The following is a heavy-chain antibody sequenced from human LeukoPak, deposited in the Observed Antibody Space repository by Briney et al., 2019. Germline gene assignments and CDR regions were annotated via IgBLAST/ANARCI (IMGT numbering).Heavy chain of an antibody. V-gene: IGHV1-46*01. Sequence: ASVKVSCKASGYTFTSYYMHWVRQAPGQGLEWMGIINPSGGSTSYAQKFQGRVTMTRDTSTSTVCMELSSLRSEDTAVYYCAREDDTGRYMGDDAFDIWGQGTMVTVSS. CDR3: AREDDTGRYMGDDAFDI. D-gene: IGHD1-26*01. J-gene: IGHJ3*02. CDR1: GYTFTSYY. CDR2: INPSGGST.